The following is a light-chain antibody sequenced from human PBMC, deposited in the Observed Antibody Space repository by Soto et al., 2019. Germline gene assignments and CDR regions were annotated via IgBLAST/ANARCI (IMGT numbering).Light chain of an antibody. V-gene: IGLV1-40*01. CDR2: GNS. Sequence: QSVLTQPPSGSGAPGQRVTISCTGSSSNIGAGYDVHWYQQLPGTAPKLLIYGNSNRPSGVPDRFSGSKSGTSASLAITGLQAEDEADYYCQSYDSSLSGSGVFGGGTTLNVL. CDR3: QSYDSSLSGSGV. CDR1: SSNIGAGYD. J-gene: IGLJ3*02.